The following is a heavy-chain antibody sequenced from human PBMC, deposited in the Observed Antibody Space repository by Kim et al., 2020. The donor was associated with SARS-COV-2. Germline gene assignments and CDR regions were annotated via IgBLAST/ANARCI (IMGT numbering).Heavy chain of an antibody. CDR2: INHSGST. J-gene: IGHJ6*03. CDR1: GGSFSGYY. D-gene: IGHD6-19*01. Sequence: SETLSLTCAVYGGSFSGYYWSWIRQPPGKGLEWIGEINHSGSTNSNPSLKSRVTISVDTSKNQFSLKLSSVTAADTAVYYCARGTRQWLVRGPYYYYMDVWGKGTTVTVSS. V-gene: IGHV4-34*01. CDR3: ARGTRQWLVRGPYYYYMDV.